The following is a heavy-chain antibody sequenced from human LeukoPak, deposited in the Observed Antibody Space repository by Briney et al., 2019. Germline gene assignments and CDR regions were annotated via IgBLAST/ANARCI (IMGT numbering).Heavy chain of an antibody. V-gene: IGHV3-33*08. CDR3: TTRGGSFSIFDY. J-gene: IGHJ4*02. D-gene: IGHD1-26*01. Sequence: PGRSLRLSCAASGFTFSSYGMHWVRQAPGKGLEWVAVIWYGGSNKYYADSVKGRFTISRDNSKNTLYLQMNSLRAEDTAVYYCTTRGGSFSIFDYWGQGTLVTVSS. CDR1: GFTFSSYG. CDR2: IWYGGSNK.